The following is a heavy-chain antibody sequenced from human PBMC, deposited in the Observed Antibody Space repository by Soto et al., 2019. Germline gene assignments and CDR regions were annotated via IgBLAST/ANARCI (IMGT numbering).Heavy chain of an antibody. CDR2: IYYSGST. V-gene: IGHV4-31*03. Sequence: SETLSLTCTVSGGSISSGGYYWSWIRQHPGKGLEWIGYIYYSGSTYYNPSLKSRVTISVDTSKNQFSLKLSSVTAADTAVYYCARKGPYSYGWLVYYYYYMDVWGKGTTVTVSS. CDR3: ARKGPYSYGWLVYYYYYMDV. J-gene: IGHJ6*03. CDR1: GGSISSGGYY. D-gene: IGHD5-18*01.